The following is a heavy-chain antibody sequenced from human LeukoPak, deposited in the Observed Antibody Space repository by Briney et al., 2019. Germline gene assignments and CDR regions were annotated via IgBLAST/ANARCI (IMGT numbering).Heavy chain of an antibody. CDR2: IKQDGSEK. CDR1: GFTFSSYW. V-gene: IGHV3-7*01. Sequence: GGSLRVSCAASGFTFSSYWMSWVRQAPGKGLEWVANIKQDGSEKYYVDSVKGRFTISRDNAKNSLYLQMNSLRAEDTAVYYCARDGYCSSTSCYTGLVYWGQGTLVSVSS. J-gene: IGHJ4*02. CDR3: ARDGYCSSTSCYTGLVY. D-gene: IGHD2-2*02.